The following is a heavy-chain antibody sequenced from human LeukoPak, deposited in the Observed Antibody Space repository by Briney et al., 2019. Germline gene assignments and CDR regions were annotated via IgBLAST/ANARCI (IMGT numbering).Heavy chain of an antibody. V-gene: IGHV3-30*18. Sequence: GGSLRLSCAASGFTFSSYWMHWVRQAPGKGLEWVAVISYDGSNKYYADSVKGRFTISRDNSKNTLYLQMNSLRAEATAVYYCAKDEGQQQLEYYFDYWGQGTLVTVSS. CDR2: ISYDGSNK. D-gene: IGHD6-13*01. CDR1: GFTFSSYW. J-gene: IGHJ4*02. CDR3: AKDEGQQQLEYYFDY.